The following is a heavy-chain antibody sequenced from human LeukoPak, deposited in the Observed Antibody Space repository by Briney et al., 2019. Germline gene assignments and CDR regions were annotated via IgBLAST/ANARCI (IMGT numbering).Heavy chain of an antibody. CDR3: ARDTCSSTSCRNYYGMDV. V-gene: IGHV3-33*01. Sequence: GGSLRLSCAASGFTFSTYGMHWVRQAPGKGLEWVAVIWYDGSHKYHADSVKGRFTISRDNSKNTLYLQMNSLRAEDTAVYYCARDTCSSTSCRNYYGMDVWGQGTTVTVSS. CDR1: GFTFSTYG. D-gene: IGHD2-2*01. J-gene: IGHJ6*02. CDR2: IWYDGSHK.